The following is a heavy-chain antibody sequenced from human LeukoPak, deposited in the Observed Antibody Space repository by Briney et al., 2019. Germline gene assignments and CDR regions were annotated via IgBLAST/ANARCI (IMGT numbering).Heavy chain of an antibody. CDR3: AKGSGYFVVEPTAVFDI. J-gene: IGHJ3*02. V-gene: IGHV3-23*01. Sequence: PGGSLRLSCAASGFIFSNYAMSWVRQAPGKGLEWVSGISVSGGSTYYADSVKGRFTISRDNSKNTLYLQMSSLRAEDTAVYHCAKGSGYFVVEPTAVFDIWGQGTMVTVSS. CDR1: GFIFSNYA. D-gene: IGHD2-2*01. CDR2: ISVSGGST.